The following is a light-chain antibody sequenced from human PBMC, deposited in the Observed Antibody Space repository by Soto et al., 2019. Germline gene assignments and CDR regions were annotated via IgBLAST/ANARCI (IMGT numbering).Light chain of an antibody. CDR2: EVS. CDR3: QAYDYSLTASV. J-gene: IGLJ3*02. V-gene: IGLV2-14*01. Sequence: QSALTQPASVSGSPGQSITISCTGTSSDVGAYNYVSWYRQHPGKAPKLVIYEVSNRPSGISSRFSGSKSGNTASLTISGLQAEDEADYYCQAYDYSLTASVFGGGTKLTVL. CDR1: SSDVGAYNY.